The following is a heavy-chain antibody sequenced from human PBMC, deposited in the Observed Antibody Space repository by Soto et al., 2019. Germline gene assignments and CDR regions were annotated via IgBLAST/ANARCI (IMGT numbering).Heavy chain of an antibody. V-gene: IGHV3-74*01. CDR3: ARDGWVMNTVTPRRYDY. J-gene: IGHJ4*02. CDR2: ISTDGTTT. Sequence: EVQLAESGGGLVQPGGSLRLSCAASGFTFSNYWMHWVRQAPGKGLVWVSRISTDGTTTSYADSVKGRFTISRDNAKNTLYLQMNGLRAEDTAVYYCARDGWVMNTVTPRRYDYWGQGTLVTVSS. D-gene: IGHD4-17*01. CDR1: GFTFSNYW.